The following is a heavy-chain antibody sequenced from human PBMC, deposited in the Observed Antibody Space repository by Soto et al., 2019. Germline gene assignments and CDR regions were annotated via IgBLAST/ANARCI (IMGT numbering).Heavy chain of an antibody. D-gene: IGHD3-3*01. J-gene: IGHJ4*02. CDR1: GGSISSYY. CDR2: IYYSGST. CDR3: ARTTYYDFWSGYYISSVGYYFDY. Sequence: SETLSLTCTVSGGSISSYYWSWRRQPPGKGLEWIGYIYYSGSTNYNPSLKSRVTISVDTSKNQFSLKLSSVTAADTAVYYCARTTYYDFWSGYYISSVGYYFDYWGQGTLVTVSS. V-gene: IGHV4-59*01.